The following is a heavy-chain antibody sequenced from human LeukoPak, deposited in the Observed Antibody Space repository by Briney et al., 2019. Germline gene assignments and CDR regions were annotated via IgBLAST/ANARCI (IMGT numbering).Heavy chain of an antibody. CDR3: AKVSRYFDVLTGYYSALYFLDN. CDR1: GFTFSSYA. Sequence: GGSLRLSCAASGFTFSSYAMSWVRQVPGKGLEWVSGISGSGGSTYYADSVKGRSTISRDNSKNTVYLQMNSLRAEDTALYYCAKVSRYFDVLTGYYSALYFLDNWGQGTLVTVSS. D-gene: IGHD3/OR15-3a*01. CDR2: ISGSGGST. J-gene: IGHJ4*02. V-gene: IGHV3-23*01.